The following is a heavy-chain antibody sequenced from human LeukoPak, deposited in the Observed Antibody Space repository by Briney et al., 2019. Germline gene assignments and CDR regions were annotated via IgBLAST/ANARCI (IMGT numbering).Heavy chain of an antibody. V-gene: IGHV3-30-3*01. D-gene: IGHD3-16*02. J-gene: IGHJ4*02. CDR3: AREYYDYVWGSYRHTDYFDY. CDR2: ISYDGSNK. CDR1: GFTFSSYA. Sequence: PGRSLRLSCAASGFTFSSYAMHWVRQAPGKGLEWVAVISYDGSNKYYADSVKGRFTISRDNSKNTLYLQMNSLRAEDTAVYYCAREYYDYVWGSYRHTDYFDYWGQGTLVTVSS.